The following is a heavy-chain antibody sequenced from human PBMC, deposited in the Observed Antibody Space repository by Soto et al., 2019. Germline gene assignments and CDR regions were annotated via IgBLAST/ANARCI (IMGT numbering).Heavy chain of an antibody. CDR3: ARDAVTVATNYYYGMDV. D-gene: IGHD4-4*01. V-gene: IGHV4-30-4*01. CDR2: IYYSGST. CDR1: GGSISSGDYY. J-gene: IGHJ6*02. Sequence: QVQLQESGPGLVKPSQTLSLTCTVSGGSISSGDYYWSWIRQPPGKGLEWIGYIYYSGSTYYNPSLKSRVTISVDTSKNQFSLKLSSVTAADTAVYYCARDAVTVATNYYYGMDVWGPGTTVTVSS.